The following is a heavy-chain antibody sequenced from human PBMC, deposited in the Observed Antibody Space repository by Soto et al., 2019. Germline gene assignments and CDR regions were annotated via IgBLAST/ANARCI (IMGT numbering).Heavy chain of an antibody. CDR1: GFTFSSYA. CDR2: ISGSGGST. V-gene: IGHV3-23*01. D-gene: IGHD3-22*01. Sequence: QSGGSLRLSCAASGFTFSSYAMSWVRQAPGKGLEWVSAISGSGGSTYYADSVKGRFTISRDNSKNTLYLQMNSLRAEDTAVYYCAKDRVVVITTYHYWGQGTLVTVSS. CDR3: AKDRVVVITTYHY. J-gene: IGHJ4*02.